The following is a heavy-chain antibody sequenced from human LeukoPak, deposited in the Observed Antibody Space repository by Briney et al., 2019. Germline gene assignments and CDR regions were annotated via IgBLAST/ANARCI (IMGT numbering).Heavy chain of an antibody. CDR3: ARDRRTWFGSPRDAFDI. CDR1: GFTFSSYS. CDR2: ISSSSSYI. Sequence: PGGSLRLSCAASGFTFSSYSMNWVRQAPGKGLEWVSSISSSSSYIYYADSVKGRFTISRDNAKNSLYLQMNSLRAEDTAVYYCARDRRTWFGSPRDAFDIWGQGTMVTVSS. J-gene: IGHJ3*02. V-gene: IGHV3-21*01. D-gene: IGHD3-10*01.